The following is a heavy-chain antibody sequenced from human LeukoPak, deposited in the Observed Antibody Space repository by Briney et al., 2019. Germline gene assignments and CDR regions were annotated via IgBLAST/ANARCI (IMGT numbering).Heavy chain of an antibody. D-gene: IGHD3-16*01. J-gene: IGHJ3*02. Sequence: GGSLRLSCAASGFTFSSYSMNWVRQAPGQGLEWVSSISSSSSYIYYADSVKGRFTISRDNAKNSLYLQMNSLRADDTAVYYCARDQRLGAFDIWGQGTMVTVSS. CDR2: ISSSSSYI. CDR1: GFTFSSYS. V-gene: IGHV3-21*01. CDR3: ARDQRLGAFDI.